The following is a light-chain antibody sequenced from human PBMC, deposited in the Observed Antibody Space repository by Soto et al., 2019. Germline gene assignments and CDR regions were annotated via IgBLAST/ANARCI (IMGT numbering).Light chain of an antibody. CDR3: QQDYTYLGT. Sequence: IHMTQSPYSLSASAGHSITITCRASQAFXSGVGWSQQKPGEAPNVLXYNASSLERGVPSRLSGSGSGTEFTLTISSLQPDDFSTYYCQQDYTYLGTFGQGTKVDI. J-gene: IGKJ1*01. V-gene: IGKV1-6*01. CDR2: NAS. CDR1: QAFXSG.